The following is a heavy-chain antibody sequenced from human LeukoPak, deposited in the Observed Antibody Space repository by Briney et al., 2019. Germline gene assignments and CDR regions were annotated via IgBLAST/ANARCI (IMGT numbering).Heavy chain of an antibody. J-gene: IGHJ4*02. CDR3: ARVRYSSSWAWEFDY. CDR2: ISSSSSYT. V-gene: IGHV3-11*06. CDR1: GFTFSDYY. Sequence: PGGSRRLSCAASGFTFSDYYMSWIRQAPGKGLEWVSYISSSSSYTNYADSVKGRFTISRDNAKNSLYLQMNSLRAEDTAVYYCARVRYSSSWAWEFDYWGQGTLVTVSS. D-gene: IGHD6-13*01.